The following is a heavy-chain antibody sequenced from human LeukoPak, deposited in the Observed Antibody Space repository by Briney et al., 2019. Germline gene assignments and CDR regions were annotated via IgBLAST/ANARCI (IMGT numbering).Heavy chain of an antibody. J-gene: IGHJ4*02. CDR2: INGSDGTI. CDR3: VRCYYVYNSGYHDY. D-gene: IGHD3-22*01. Sequence: GGSLRLSCAASGFTFSSYAMSWVRQAPGQGLEWVSYINGSDGTIYYADSVKGRVTISRDNAKNPLYLQLNSLRAEDTAVYYCVRCYYVYNSGYHDYWGQGTLATVPS. V-gene: IGHV3-48*03. CDR1: GFTFSSYA.